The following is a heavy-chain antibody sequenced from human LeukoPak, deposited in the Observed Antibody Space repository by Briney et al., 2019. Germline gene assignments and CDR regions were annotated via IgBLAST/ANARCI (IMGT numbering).Heavy chain of an antibody. CDR2: VHHSADT. V-gene: IGHV4-38-2*01. CDR1: GYSISSGYY. D-gene: IGHD3-10*01. CDR3: ARYGHWFDP. J-gene: IGHJ5*02. Sequence: PSKTLSLTCAVSGYSISSGYYWGWIRQSPGKGLEYIGSVHHSADTYYNPSLKSRVTMSIETSKNQFSLKLNSVTAADTAVYYCARYGHWFDPWGQGTLVTVSS.